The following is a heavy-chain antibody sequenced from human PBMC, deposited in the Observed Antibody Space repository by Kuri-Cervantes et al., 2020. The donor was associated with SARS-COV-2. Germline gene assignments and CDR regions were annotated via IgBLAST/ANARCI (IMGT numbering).Heavy chain of an antibody. CDR2: INPNSGGT. J-gene: IGHJ4*02. CDR1: GYTFTGYY. CDR3: ARGLDTAMAYYFDY. V-gene: IGHV1-2*02. Sequence: ASVKVSCKASGYTFTGYYMHWVRQAPGQGLEWMGWINPNSGGTNYAQKFQGRVTMTGDTSISTAYMELSRLRSDDTAVYYCARGLDTAMAYYFDYWGQGTLVTVSS. D-gene: IGHD5-18*01.